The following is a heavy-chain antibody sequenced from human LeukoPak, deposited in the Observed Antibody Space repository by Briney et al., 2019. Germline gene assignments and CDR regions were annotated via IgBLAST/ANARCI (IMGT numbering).Heavy chain of an antibody. V-gene: IGHV4-31*03. CDR1: GGSISSGGYY. Sequence: PSETLSLTCTVSGGSISSGGYYWSWIRQHPWKGLEWIGYIHYSGSTYYNPSLKSRVTISVDTSKNQFSLKLSSVTAADTAVYYCARAPYYDILTGYGPRNWFDPWGQGTLVTVSS. CDR2: IHYSGST. D-gene: IGHD3-9*01. J-gene: IGHJ5*02. CDR3: ARAPYYDILTGYGPRNWFDP.